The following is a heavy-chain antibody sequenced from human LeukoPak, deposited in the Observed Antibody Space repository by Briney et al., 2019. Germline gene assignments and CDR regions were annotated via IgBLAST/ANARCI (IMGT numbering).Heavy chain of an antibody. Sequence: GASVKVSCKASGYTSIGYYMHWVRQAPGQGLEWMGWMNPSSGGTNYAQKFQGSVTMTRDTSISTAYMELSSLKSDDTAVYYCARGGSSWQFDYWGQGTLVTVSS. CDR1: GYTSIGYY. D-gene: IGHD6-13*01. V-gene: IGHV1-2*02. CDR3: ARGGSSWQFDY. J-gene: IGHJ4*02. CDR2: MNPSSGGT.